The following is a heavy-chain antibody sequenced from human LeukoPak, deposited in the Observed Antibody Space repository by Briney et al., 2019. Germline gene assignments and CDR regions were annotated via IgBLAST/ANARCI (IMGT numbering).Heavy chain of an antibody. CDR1: GFIFSNYG. J-gene: IGHJ4*02. V-gene: IGHV3-33*06. Sequence: GGSLRLSCAASGFIFSNYGMHWVRQAPGKGLEWVAVIWYDGSNKYYADSVKGRFTISRDNSKNRVYLQMNSLRVEDTAVYYCAQQDGDWGQGTLVTVSS. CDR3: AQQDGD. CDR2: IWYDGSNK.